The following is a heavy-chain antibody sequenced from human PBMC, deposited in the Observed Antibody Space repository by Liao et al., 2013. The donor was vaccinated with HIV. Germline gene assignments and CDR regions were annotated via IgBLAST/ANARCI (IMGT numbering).Heavy chain of an antibody. CDR3: ARGGLLLWFGESSAFDI. J-gene: IGHJ3*02. D-gene: IGHD3-10*01. CDR1: GGSISSYY. V-gene: IGHV4-59*01. CDR2: IYYSGST. Sequence: QVQLQESGPGLVKPSETLSLTCTVSGGSISSYYWSWIRQPPGKGLEWIGYIYYSGSTNYNPSLKSRVTISVDTSKNQFSLKLRSVTAADTAVYYCARGGLLLWFGESSAFDIWGQGTMVTVSS.